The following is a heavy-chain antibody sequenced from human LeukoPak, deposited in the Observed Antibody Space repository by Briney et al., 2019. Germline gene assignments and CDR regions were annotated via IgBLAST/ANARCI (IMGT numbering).Heavy chain of an antibody. Sequence: ASVTVSCQASRYTLTDYYMHWVRQAPGQGLEWMGWINPNSGGTNYGQKFQGRVTMTRDTSIGTAYMELSRLKSDDTAVYYCARVHFYDSSGYSLIDPWGQGTLVTVSS. J-gene: IGHJ4*02. V-gene: IGHV1-2*02. CDR2: INPNSGGT. CDR3: ARVHFYDSSGYSLIDP. D-gene: IGHD3-22*01. CDR1: RYTLTDYY.